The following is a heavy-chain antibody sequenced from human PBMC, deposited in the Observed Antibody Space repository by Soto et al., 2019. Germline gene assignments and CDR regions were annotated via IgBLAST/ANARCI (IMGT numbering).Heavy chain of an antibody. CDR2: IIPIFGTV. CDR3: ARGNQRWLQLWYFDL. CDR1: GGTFSSYA. D-gene: IGHD5-12*01. Sequence: QVQLVQSGAEVKKPGSSVKVSCKASGGTFSSYAISWVRQAPRQGLEWMGGIIPIFGTVNYAQKFQGRVTITADESTSTAYMELSSLRSEDTAVYYCARGNQRWLQLWYFDLWGRGTLVTVSS. V-gene: IGHV1-69*12. J-gene: IGHJ2*01.